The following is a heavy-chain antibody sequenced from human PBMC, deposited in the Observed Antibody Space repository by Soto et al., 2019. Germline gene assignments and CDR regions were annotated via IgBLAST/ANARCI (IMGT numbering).Heavy chain of an antibody. CDR1: GFTVNSNS. V-gene: IGHV3-66*01. CDR3: ARGQAAT. J-gene: IGHJ5*02. CDR2: IYTTGTT. D-gene: IGHD2-15*01. Sequence: EAQLVESGGSSVQPGGPLRLSCAASGFTVNSNSMSWVRQAPGKGLEWVSVIYTTGTTFYADSVKGRFIISRDIAKNTLYLQMNNLRADDTAVYYCARGQAATWGQGTLVTVSS.